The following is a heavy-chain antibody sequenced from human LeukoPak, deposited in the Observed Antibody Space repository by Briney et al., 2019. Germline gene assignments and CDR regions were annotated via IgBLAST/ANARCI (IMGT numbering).Heavy chain of an antibody. D-gene: IGHD6-13*01. CDR3: ARDRGQQLVGIYYYYGMDV. V-gene: IGHV1-18*01. J-gene: IGHJ6*02. CDR2: ISAYNGNT. CDR1: GYTFTSYG. Sequence: ASVKVSCKASGYTFTSYGISWVRQAPGQGLEWMGWISAYNGNTNYAQKLQGRVTMTTDTSTSTAYMELRSLRSDDTAVYYCARDRGQQLVGIYYYYGMDVWGQGTTVTVSS.